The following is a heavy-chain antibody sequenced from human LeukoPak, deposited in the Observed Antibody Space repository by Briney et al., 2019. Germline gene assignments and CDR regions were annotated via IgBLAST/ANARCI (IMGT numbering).Heavy chain of an antibody. CDR2: IYNGGST. CDR3: ARGYYGSGSYLDY. Sequence: PGGSLRLSCAASGFTVSSNYMSWVRQAPGKGLEWVSIIYNGGSTYYADSVKGRFTISRDNSKNTLYLQMNSLGAEDTAVYYCARGYYGSGSYLDYWGQGTLVTVSS. CDR1: GFTVSSNY. J-gene: IGHJ4*02. D-gene: IGHD3-10*01. V-gene: IGHV3-66*01.